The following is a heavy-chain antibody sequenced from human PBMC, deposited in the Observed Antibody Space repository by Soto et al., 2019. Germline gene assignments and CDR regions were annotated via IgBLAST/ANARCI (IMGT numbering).Heavy chain of an antibody. D-gene: IGHD3-22*01. J-gene: IGHJ4*02. V-gene: IGHV4-4*02. CDR3: ARGSYYYDSSGYSYFDY. CDR2: IFHSGST. CDR1: GGSIISSNW. Sequence: SETLSLTCAVSGGSIISSNWWSWVRQPPGKGLEWIGEIFHSGSTNYNPSLKSRVTISVDKSKNQFSLKLSSVTAADTAVYYCARGSYYYDSSGYSYFDYWGQGTLVTVPQ.